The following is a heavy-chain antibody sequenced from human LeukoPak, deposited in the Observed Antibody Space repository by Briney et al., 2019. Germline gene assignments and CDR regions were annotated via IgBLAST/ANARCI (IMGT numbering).Heavy chain of an antibody. CDR3: AKAKRIAAAGTWKDY. V-gene: IGHV3-23*01. CDR1: GFTFSSYS. D-gene: IGHD6-13*01. CDR2: ISGSGGST. J-gene: IGHJ4*02. Sequence: PGGSLRLSCAASGFTFSSYSMNWVRQAPGKGLEWVSAISGSGGSTYYADSVKGRFTISRDNSKNTLYLQMNSLRAEDTAVYYCAKAKRIAAAGTWKDYWGQGTLVTVSS.